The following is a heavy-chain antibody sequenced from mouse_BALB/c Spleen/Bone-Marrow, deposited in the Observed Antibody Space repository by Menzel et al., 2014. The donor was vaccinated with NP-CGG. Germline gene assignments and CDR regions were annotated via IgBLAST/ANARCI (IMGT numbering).Heavy chain of an antibody. CDR2: ISYSGST. J-gene: IGHJ3*02. Sequence: EVQLQQSGPGLVKPSQSLSLTCTVTGYSITSDYAWNWIRQFPGNKLEWMGYISYSGSTSYNPSLKSRISITRDTSKNQFFLQLNSVTTEDTATYYRARGLLWRQGTLITVSA. CDR3: ARGLL. V-gene: IGHV3-2*02. CDR1: GYSITSDYA.